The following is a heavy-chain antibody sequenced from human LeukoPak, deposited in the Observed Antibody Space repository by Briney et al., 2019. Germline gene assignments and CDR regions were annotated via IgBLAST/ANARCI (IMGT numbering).Heavy chain of an antibody. V-gene: IGHV5-51*01. J-gene: IGHJ4*02. CDR1: GYSFTIYW. CDR3: ARLRAVPSGWNYYFDY. Sequence: GESLKISCKGSGYSFTIYWIGWVRQMPGKGLEWMGIIYPGDSDTRYSPSFQGQVTISADKSISTAYLQWSSLKASDTAMYYCARLRAVPSGWNYYFDYWGQGTLDTVSS. CDR2: IYPGDSDT. D-gene: IGHD6-19*01.